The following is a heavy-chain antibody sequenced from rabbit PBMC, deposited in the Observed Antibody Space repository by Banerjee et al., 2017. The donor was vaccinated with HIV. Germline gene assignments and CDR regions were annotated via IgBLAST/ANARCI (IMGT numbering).Heavy chain of an antibody. CDR1: GFSFSSNYW. CDR2: IVTGDGNT. D-gene: IGHD4-2*01. V-gene: IGHV1S40*01. J-gene: IGHJ4*01. CDR3: ARWDAVYDFNL. Sequence: QSLEESGGDLVKPGGSLALTCTASGFSFSSNYWICWVRQAPGKGLELIACIVTGDGNTYYATWVNGRFTISKTSSTTVTLQMTSLTAADTATYFCARWDAVYDFNLWGPGTLVTVS.